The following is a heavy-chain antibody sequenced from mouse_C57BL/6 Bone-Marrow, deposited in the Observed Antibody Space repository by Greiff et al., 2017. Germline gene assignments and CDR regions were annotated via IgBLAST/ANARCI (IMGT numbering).Heavy chain of an antibody. CDR3: ARFPYSRTDY. J-gene: IGHJ2*01. CDR1: GYTFTDYY. Sequence: QVQLQQSGAELVRPGASVKLSCKASGYTFTDYYINWVKQRPGQGLEWIARIYPGSGNTYYNEKFKGKATLTAEKSSSTAYMQLSSLTSEDSAVYFCARFPYSRTDYWGQGTTLTVSS. D-gene: IGHD2-12*01. CDR2: IYPGSGNT. V-gene: IGHV1-76*01.